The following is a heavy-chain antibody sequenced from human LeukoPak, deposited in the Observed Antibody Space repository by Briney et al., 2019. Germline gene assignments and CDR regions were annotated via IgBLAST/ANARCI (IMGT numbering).Heavy chain of an antibody. CDR1: GFPFSPYG. CDR3: AKDLHTSSSSL. Sequence: PGGSLRLSCAASGFPFSPYGMHWVRQAPGKGLEWMAFIENDGSDKYFADSVKGRFTISRDNSKNTLYLQMNSLRAEDTAVYYCAKDLHTSSSSLWGQGTLVTVSS. D-gene: IGHD6-6*01. V-gene: IGHV3-30*02. J-gene: IGHJ4*02. CDR2: IENDGSDK.